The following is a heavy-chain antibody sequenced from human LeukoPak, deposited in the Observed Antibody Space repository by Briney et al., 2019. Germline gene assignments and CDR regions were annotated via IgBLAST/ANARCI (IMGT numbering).Heavy chain of an antibody. J-gene: IGHJ4*02. V-gene: IGHV3-30*04. CDR1: GLDFSGYA. Sequence: GGSLRLSCAASGLDFSGYALHWVRQAPGQGLEWVAVISNDGINKYYADSVKGRFTISRDNSKNTLYLQMNSLRLEDTAIYYFTRVGTGTPHFDYWGQGTLVTVSS. D-gene: IGHD1-1*01. CDR3: TRVGTGTPHFDY. CDR2: ISNDGINK.